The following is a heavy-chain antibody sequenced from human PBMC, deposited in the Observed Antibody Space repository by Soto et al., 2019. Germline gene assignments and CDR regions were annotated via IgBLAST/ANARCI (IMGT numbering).Heavy chain of an antibody. CDR3: ARSLPGTYGAFDL. CDR1: EFTFRSYW. J-gene: IGHJ3*01. V-gene: IGHV3-74*01. Sequence: EVQLVDSGGGLVQPGGSLRLSCAASEFTFRSYWMHWVRQSPGKGLVWVSRISGDGSSTNYADSVKGRLTISRDNAKNTVYLQIDSLRAEDTAVYYCARSLPGTYGAFDLWGQGTMVTVSS. CDR2: ISGDGSST. D-gene: IGHD1-7*01.